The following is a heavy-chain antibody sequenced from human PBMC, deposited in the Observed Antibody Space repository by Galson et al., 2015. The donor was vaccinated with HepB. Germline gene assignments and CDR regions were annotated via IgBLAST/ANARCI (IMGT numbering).Heavy chain of an antibody. CDR1: GFTFKNSA. V-gene: IGHV3-30*14. Sequence: SLRLSCAASGFTFKNSAMHWVRQAPNKGLQWVAVISFDANNKDYSDSVKGRFTVFRDNSNNTLYLQMNSLRDDDTAVYFCARGHYCRPVDYWGQGTLVTVSS. J-gene: IGHJ4*02. CDR3: ARGHYCRPVDY. D-gene: IGHD3-10*01. CDR2: ISFDANNK.